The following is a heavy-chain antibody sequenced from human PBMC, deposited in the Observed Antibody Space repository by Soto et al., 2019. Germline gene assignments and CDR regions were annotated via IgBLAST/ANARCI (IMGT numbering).Heavy chain of an antibody. CDR2: IYWNDEK. Sequence: SGPTLVNPTQTLTLTCSFSGFSLSTSGVGVGWIRQPPGKALEWLALIYWNDEKRYSPSLKSRLTITEDTSRNQVVLTMTNMDPVDTATYYCAHRRGGYCSGITCYAPYYYFGMDVWGQGTTVTVSS. CDR3: AHRRGGYCSGITCYAPYYYFGMDV. CDR1: GFSLSTSGVG. J-gene: IGHJ6*02. V-gene: IGHV2-5*01. D-gene: IGHD2-2*01.